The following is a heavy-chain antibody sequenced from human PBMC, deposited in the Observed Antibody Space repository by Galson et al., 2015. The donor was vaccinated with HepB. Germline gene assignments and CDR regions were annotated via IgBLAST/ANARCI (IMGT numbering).Heavy chain of an antibody. CDR1: GLTFSRFW. CDR2: IYSDGIHT. Sequence: SLRLSCAASGLTFSRFWMHWVRQVPGKGLAWVSHIYSDGIHTDYADSVKGRFTISRDNAKNTLYLQMDSLGAEDTAVYYCVTYYCDSGGYSYWGQGTLVTVAS. CDR3: VTYYCDSGGYSY. V-gene: IGHV3-74*01. D-gene: IGHD3-22*01. J-gene: IGHJ4*02.